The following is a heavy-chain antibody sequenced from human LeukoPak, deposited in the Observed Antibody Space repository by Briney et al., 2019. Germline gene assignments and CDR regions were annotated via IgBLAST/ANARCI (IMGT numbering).Heavy chain of an antibody. D-gene: IGHD3-22*01. J-gene: IGHJ4*02. CDR1: GYTFTSYG. CDR3: ARDLLIPYYYDSSGTRGDY. V-gene: IGHV1-18*01. CDR2: ISAYNGNT. Sequence: ASVKVSCKASGYTFTSYGISWVRQAPGQGLEWMGWISAYNGNTNYVQKLQGRVTMTTDTSTSTAYMELRSLRSDDTAVYYCARDLLIPYYYDSSGTRGDYWGQGTLVTVSS.